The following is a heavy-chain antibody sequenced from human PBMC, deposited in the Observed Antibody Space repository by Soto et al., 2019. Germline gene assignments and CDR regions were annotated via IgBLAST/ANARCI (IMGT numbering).Heavy chain of an antibody. CDR3: ARFKAVANTLTGYYFDY. V-gene: IGHV3-30-3*01. CDR2: ISYDGSNK. J-gene: IGHJ4*02. D-gene: IGHD6-19*01. Sequence: QVQLVESGGGVVQPGRSLRLSCAASGFTFSSYAMHWVRQAPGKGLEWVAVISYDGSNKYYADSVKGRFTISRDNSKNTLYLQMNSLRAEDTAVYYCARFKAVANTLTGYYFDYWGQGTLVTVSS. CDR1: GFTFSSYA.